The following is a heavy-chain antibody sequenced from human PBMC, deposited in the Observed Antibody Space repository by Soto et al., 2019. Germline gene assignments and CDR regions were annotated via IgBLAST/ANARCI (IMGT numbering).Heavy chain of an antibody. J-gene: IGHJ4*02. CDR2: IVVGSGNT. CDR3: AADSTRIASLTDWDY. CDR1: GFTFTSSA. D-gene: IGHD6-6*01. V-gene: IGHV1-58*01. Sequence: QMQLVQSGPEVKKPGPSVKVSCKASGFTFTSSAVQWVRQSRGQRLEWIGWIVVGSGNTNYAQKFQERVTMTRDMSKSTAYMELSSLISEDTAVYYCAADSTRIASLTDWDYWGQGTLVTVSS.